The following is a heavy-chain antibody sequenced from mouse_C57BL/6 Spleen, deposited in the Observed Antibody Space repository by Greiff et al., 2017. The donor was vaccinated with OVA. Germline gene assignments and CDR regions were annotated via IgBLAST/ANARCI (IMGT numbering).Heavy chain of an antibody. Sequence: VQLKESGAELVRPGASVKLSCTASGFNIKDDYMHWVKQRPEQGLEWIGWIDPENGDTEYASKFQGKATITADTSSNTAYLQLSSLTSEDTAVYYCTPYGNWYFDVWGTGTTVTVSS. D-gene: IGHD2-1*01. V-gene: IGHV14-4*01. CDR1: GFNIKDDY. J-gene: IGHJ1*03. CDR2: IDPENGDT. CDR3: TPYGNWYFDV.